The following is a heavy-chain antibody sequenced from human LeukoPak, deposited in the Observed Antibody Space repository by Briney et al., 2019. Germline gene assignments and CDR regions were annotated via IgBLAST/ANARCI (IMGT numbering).Heavy chain of an antibody. CDR3: AKDATIFGVVSYYYYYMDV. V-gene: IGHV3-23*01. CDR1: GFSIASGYY. D-gene: IGHD3-3*01. CDR2: ISGSGGST. J-gene: IGHJ6*03. Sequence: ETLSLTCTASGFSIASGYYWGWIRQPPGKGLEWVSAISGSGGSTYYADSVKGRFTISRDNSKNTLYLQMNSLRAEDTAVYYCAKDATIFGVVSYYYYYMDVWGKGTTVTVSS.